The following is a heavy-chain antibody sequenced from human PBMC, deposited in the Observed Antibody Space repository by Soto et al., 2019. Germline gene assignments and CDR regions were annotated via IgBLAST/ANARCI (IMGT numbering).Heavy chain of an antibody. V-gene: IGHV3-23*01. CDR2: ISSAGDST. Sequence: EVHLLESGGDLVQPGGSLGLSCAASGSTFSTYALNWFRRSPGKGLEWFPTISSAGDSTYYVDSVKGRFTVSRDNSKNTMYLQMNSLRAEDTALYFCARDPSTGNADYWGQGTLVTVSS. CDR3: ARDPSTGNADY. D-gene: IGHD3-9*01. CDR1: GSTFSTYA. J-gene: IGHJ4*02.